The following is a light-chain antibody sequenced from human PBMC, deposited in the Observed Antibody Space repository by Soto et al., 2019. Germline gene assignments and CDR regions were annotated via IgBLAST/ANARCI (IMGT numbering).Light chain of an antibody. Sequence: EIVLTQSPGTLSLSPGERATLSCRASQSVSCNYLAWYQQKPGQAPRLLMSGASNRATGIPDGFTGSGSGTDFTLTISRLEPEDFAVYYCHQYGSSPPTFGQGTKVDIK. CDR3: HQYGSSPPT. CDR2: GAS. J-gene: IGKJ1*01. CDR1: QSVSCNY. V-gene: IGKV3-20*01.